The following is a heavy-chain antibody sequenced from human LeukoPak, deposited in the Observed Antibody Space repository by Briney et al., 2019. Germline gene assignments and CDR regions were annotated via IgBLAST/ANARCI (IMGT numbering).Heavy chain of an antibody. CDR1: GFTFSSYA. D-gene: IGHD3-22*01. V-gene: IGHV3-23*01. J-gene: IGHJ3*02. CDR3: ARDANYYDSSGYPAPGAFDI. Sequence: GGSLRLSCAASGFTFSSYAMSWVRQAPGKGLEWVSAISGSGGSTYYADSVKGRLTISRDNAKNSLYLQMNSLRAEDTAVYYCARDANYYDSSGYPAPGAFDIWGQGTMVTVSS. CDR2: ISGSGGST.